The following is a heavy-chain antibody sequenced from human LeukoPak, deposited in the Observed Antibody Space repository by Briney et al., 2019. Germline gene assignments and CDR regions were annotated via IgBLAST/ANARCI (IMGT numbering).Heavy chain of an antibody. J-gene: IGHJ4*01. Sequence: GGSLRLSCAVSGFTFNNYGMHWVRQAPGKGLEWVTFIKYDGTDKRYADSVKGRFTISRDNSGNTLYLQMNSLRDEDTAVYYCARSNKFDVWDAQRGQGTLVIVSS. V-gene: IGHV3-30*02. D-gene: IGHD3-3*01. CDR3: ARSNKFDVWDAQ. CDR1: GFTFNNYG. CDR2: IKYDGTDK.